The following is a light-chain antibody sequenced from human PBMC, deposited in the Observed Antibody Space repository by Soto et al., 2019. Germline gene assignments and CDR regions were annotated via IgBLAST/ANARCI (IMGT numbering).Light chain of an antibody. CDR1: SSDVGGFEY. CDR2: DVT. Sequence: QSVLSQPASVSGSPGQSITISCTGTSSDVGGFEYVSWYQHQPGKAPKIISYDVTKRPSGVSNRFYGSKSGNTASLTISGIQAEDEGDYYCGSITRSSTSVFGTGTKLTVL. V-gene: IGLV2-14*01. CDR3: GSITRSSTSV. J-gene: IGLJ1*01.